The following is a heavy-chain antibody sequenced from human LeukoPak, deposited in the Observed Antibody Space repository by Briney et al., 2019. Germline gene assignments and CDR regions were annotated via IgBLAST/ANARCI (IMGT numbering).Heavy chain of an antibody. CDR3: AADSGADAAGDCRY. V-gene: IGHV1-58*01. CDR2: IVVGSGNT. Sequence: SVKVSCKASGFTFTSSAVQWVRQARGQRLEWIGWIVVGSGNTNYAQKFQERVTITRDMSTSTAYMELSSLRSEDTAVYYCAADSGADAAGDCRYWGQGTLVTVSS. J-gene: IGHJ4*02. D-gene: IGHD7-27*01. CDR1: GFTFTSSA.